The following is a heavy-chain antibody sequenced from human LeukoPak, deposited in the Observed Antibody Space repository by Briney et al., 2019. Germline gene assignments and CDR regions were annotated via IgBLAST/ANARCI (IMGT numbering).Heavy chain of an antibody. D-gene: IGHD3-16*02. V-gene: IGHV3-23*01. CDR3: AKGYYDYIWGSYRSDAFDI. CDR2: ISGSGGLT. Sequence: GGSLRLSCAASGFPFNSYVMTWVRQAPGKGLEWVSVISGSGGLTYHADSVKGRFTVSRDNSKNTLYLQMNSLRAEDTAVYSCAKGYYDYIWGSYRSDAFDIWGQGTIVTVSS. CDR1: GFPFNSYV. J-gene: IGHJ3*02.